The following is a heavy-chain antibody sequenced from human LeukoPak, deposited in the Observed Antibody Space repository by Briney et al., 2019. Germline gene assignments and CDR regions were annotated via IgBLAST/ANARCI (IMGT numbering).Heavy chain of an antibody. Sequence: PGGSLRLSCAASGFTFDDYGMSWVRQAPGKGLEWVSGINWNGGSTGYADSVKGRFTISRDNSKNTLYLQMNSLRAEDTAVYYCAKDSDRIVVVTAIAYWGQGTLVTVSS. D-gene: IGHD2-21*02. CDR3: AKDSDRIVVVTAIAY. CDR1: GFTFDDYG. J-gene: IGHJ4*02. V-gene: IGHV3-20*04. CDR2: INWNGGST.